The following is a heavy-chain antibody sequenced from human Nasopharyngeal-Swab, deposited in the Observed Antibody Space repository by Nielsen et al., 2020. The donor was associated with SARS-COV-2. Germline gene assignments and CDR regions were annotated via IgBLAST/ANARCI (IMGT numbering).Heavy chain of an antibody. CDR2: IIPILGIA. D-gene: IGHD3-3*01. V-gene: IGHV1-69*10. Sequence: SVKVSCKASGGTFSSYAISWVRQAPGQGLEWRGGIIPILGIANYAQKFQGRVTITADKSTSTAYMELSSLRSEDTAVYYCAREILRFLEWLLPDAFDIWGQGTMVTVSS. CDR1: GGTFSSYA. J-gene: IGHJ3*02. CDR3: AREILRFLEWLLPDAFDI.